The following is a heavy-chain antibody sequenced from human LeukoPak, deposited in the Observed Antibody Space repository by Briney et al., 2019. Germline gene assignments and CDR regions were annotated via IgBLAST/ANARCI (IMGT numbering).Heavy chain of an antibody. CDR1: GFTFSSYS. CDR2: IYYSGST. Sequence: LRLSCAASGFTFSSYSMNWVRQPPGKGLEWIGYIYYSGSTYYNPSLKSRVTISVDTSKNQFSLKLSSVTAADTAVYYCARDGGDDSSGYYPFFDYWGQGTLVTVSS. D-gene: IGHD3-22*01. CDR3: ARDGGDDSSGYYPFFDY. J-gene: IGHJ4*02. V-gene: IGHV4-30-4*08.